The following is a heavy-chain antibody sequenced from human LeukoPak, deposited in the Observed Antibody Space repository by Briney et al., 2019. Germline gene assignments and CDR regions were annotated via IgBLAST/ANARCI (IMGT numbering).Heavy chain of an antibody. CDR1: GGSISSYY. CDR2: IYTSGST. J-gene: IGHJ4*02. CDR3: ARDNMVRGEEGFDY. Sequence: SETLSLTXTVSGGSISSYYWSWIRQPAGKGLEWIGRIYTSGSTNYNPSLKSRVTMSVDTSKNQFSLKLSSVTAADTAVYYCARDNMVRGEEGFDYWGQGTLVTVSS. V-gene: IGHV4-4*07. D-gene: IGHD3-10*01.